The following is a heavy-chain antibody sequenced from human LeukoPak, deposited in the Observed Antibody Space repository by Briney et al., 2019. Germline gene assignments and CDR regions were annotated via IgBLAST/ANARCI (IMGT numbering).Heavy chain of an antibody. V-gene: IGHV4-31*03. CDR1: GGSISSGGYY. Sequence: SETLSLTCTVSGGSISSGGYYWSWIRQHPGKGLEWIGYIYYSGSTYYNPSLKSRVTISVDTSKNQFSLKLSSVTAADTAVYFCAKRGVVIRVILVGFHKEAYYYYGMDVWGQGTTVTVSS. J-gene: IGHJ6*02. CDR2: IYYSGST. CDR3: AKRGVVIRVILVGFHKEAYYYYGMDV. D-gene: IGHD3-22*01.